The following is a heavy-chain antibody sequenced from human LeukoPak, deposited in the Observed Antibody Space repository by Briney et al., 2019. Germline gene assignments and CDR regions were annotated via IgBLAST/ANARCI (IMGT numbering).Heavy chain of an antibody. D-gene: IGHD1-26*01. J-gene: IGHJ5*02. CDR2: ISSSGSTI. Sequence: GGTLRLSCAASGFTFSSYGMSWIRQAPGKGLEWVSYISSSGSTIYYADSVKGRFTISRDNAKNSLYLQMNSLRAEDTAVYYCARGGSGSSLVEGWFDPWGQGTLVTVSS. V-gene: IGHV3-11*01. CDR1: GFTFSSYG. CDR3: ARGGSGSSLVEGWFDP.